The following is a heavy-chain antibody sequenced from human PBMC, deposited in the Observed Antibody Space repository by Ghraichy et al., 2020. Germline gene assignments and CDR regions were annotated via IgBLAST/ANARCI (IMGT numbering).Heavy chain of an antibody. V-gene: IGHV3-74*01. CDR2: INSDETST. CDR1: GFTFSSYW. CDR3: AGVRGGSTSLFDS. D-gene: IGHD2/OR15-2a*01. J-gene: IGHJ4*02. Sequence: GESLNISCAASGFTFSSYWMHWVRQAPGKGLVWVSRINSDETSTSYADSVRGRFTISRDNAKNTLYLQMNSLRAEDTAIYYCAGVRGGSTSLFDSWGQGTLVTVSS.